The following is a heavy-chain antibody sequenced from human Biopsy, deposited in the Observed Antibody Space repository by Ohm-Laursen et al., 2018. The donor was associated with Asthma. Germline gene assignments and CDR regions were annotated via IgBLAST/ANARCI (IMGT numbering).Heavy chain of an antibody. V-gene: IGHV4-61*08. CDR1: GGSINIGDYY. CDR2: IYYSGST. D-gene: IGHD6-19*01. J-gene: IGHJ4*02. Sequence: SETLSLTCSVSGGSINIGDYYWSWIRQHPVKGLEWIGYIYYSGSTNYNPSLKSRVTLSVDTSNNQFSLKLSSVTAADTAFYYCARVWAGGFDSWGQGTLVTVSS. CDR3: ARVWAGGFDS.